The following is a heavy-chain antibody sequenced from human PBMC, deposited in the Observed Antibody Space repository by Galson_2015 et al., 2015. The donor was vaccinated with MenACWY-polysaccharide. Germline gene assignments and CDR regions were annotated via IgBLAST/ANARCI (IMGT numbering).Heavy chain of an antibody. V-gene: IGHV1-18*01. CDR2: ISAYNGNT. CDR1: GYPFSSFG. CDR3: ARGPTYSGSYFAADY. D-gene: IGHD1-26*01. J-gene: IGHJ4*02. Sequence: SVKVSCKASGYPFSSFGFSWVRQAPGQGLEWMGWISAYNGNTNYAQNLQGRVTMTTDTSTSTAYMELRSLRSDDTAVYYCARGPTYSGSYFAADYWGREPWSPSPQ.